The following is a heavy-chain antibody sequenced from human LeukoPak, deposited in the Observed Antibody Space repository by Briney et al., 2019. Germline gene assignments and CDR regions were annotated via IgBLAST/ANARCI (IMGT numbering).Heavy chain of an antibody. Sequence: GGSLRLSCAASGFTFSSYWMSWVRQAPGKGLGWVANIKQDGSEKYYVDSVKGRFTISRDNAKNSLYLQMNSLRAEDTAVYYCARDRVLSGYYDSSGYYQSRSFDYWGQGTLVTVSS. J-gene: IGHJ4*02. CDR2: IKQDGSEK. CDR3: ARDRVLSGYYDSSGYYQSRSFDY. CDR1: GFTFSSYW. D-gene: IGHD3-22*01. V-gene: IGHV3-7*01.